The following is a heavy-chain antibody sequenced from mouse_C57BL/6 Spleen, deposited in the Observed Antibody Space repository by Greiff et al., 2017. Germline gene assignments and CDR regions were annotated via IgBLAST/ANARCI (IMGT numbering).Heavy chain of an antibody. Sequence: DVMLVESGGGLVKPGGSLKLSCAASGFTFSSYAMSWVRQTPEKRLEWVATISDGGSYTYYPDNVKGRFTISRENAKNNLYLQMSHLKSEDTAMYYCARGGSPAWFAYWGQGTLVTVSA. CDR1: GFTFSSYA. V-gene: IGHV5-4*03. J-gene: IGHJ3*01. D-gene: IGHD1-1*02. CDR3: ARGGSPAWFAY. CDR2: ISDGGSYT.